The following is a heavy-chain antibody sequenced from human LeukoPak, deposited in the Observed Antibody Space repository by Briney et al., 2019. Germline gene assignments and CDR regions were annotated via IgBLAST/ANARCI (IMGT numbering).Heavy chain of an antibody. CDR3: ARGAPFMVRGVFDY. Sequence: SPSETLSLTCTVSGGSISSYYWSWIRQPPGKGLEWVGYIYYSGSTNYNPSLKSRVTISVDTSKNQFSLKLSSVTAADTAVYYCARGAPFMVRGVFDYWGQGTLVTVSS. CDR2: IYYSGST. D-gene: IGHD3-10*01. CDR1: GGSISSYY. J-gene: IGHJ4*02. V-gene: IGHV4-59*01.